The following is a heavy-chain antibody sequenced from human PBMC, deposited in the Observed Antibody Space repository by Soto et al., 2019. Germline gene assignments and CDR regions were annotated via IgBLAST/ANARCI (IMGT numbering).Heavy chain of an antibody. J-gene: IGHJ4*02. D-gene: IGHD3-3*01. CDR1: GYTFTSYG. CDR2: ISAYNGNT. CDR3: ARGITYYDFWSSRYYFDY. Sequence: QVQLVQSGAEVKKPGASVKVSCKASGYTFTSYGISWVRQAPGQGLEWMGWISAYNGNTNYAQKLQGRVTMTTDTSTSTAYMELRSLRSDDTAVYYCARGITYYDFWSSRYYFDYWGQGTLVTVSS. V-gene: IGHV1-18*01.